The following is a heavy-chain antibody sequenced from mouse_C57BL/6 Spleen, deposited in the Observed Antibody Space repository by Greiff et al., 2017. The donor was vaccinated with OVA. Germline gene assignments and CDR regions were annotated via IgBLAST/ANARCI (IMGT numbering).Heavy chain of an antibody. J-gene: IGHJ4*01. CDR2: INPSNGGT. CDR1: GYTFTSFW. V-gene: IGHV1-53*01. CDR3: ARGDYYAMDD. Sequence: QVQLQQPGTELVQPGASVKLSCTASGYTFTSFWMHWVKQRPGQGLEWIGNINPSNGGTNYNEKFKSKATLTVDKSSSTAYMQLSSLTSEDAAVYYCARGDYYAMDDWGQGTSVTVAS.